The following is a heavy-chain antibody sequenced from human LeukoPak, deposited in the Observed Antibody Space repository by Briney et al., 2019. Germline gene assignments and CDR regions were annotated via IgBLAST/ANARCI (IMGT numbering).Heavy chain of an antibody. J-gene: IGHJ6*02. V-gene: IGHV1-2*06. CDR2: INPNSGGT. CDR3: AREDFSYYYGMDV. CDR1: GYTFTGYY. D-gene: IGHD3/OR15-3a*01. Sequence: ASVKVSCKASGYTFTGYYMHWVRQAPGQGLEWMGRINPNSGGTNYAQKFQGRVTMTRDTSISTAYMELSRLRSGDTAVYYCAREDFSYYYGMDVWGQGTTVTVSS.